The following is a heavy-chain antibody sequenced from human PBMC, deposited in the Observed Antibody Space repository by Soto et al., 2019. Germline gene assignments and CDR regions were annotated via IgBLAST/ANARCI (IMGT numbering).Heavy chain of an antibody. J-gene: IGHJ6*02. D-gene: IGHD3-9*01. CDR3: ARSLGLVEGYFWHTMDV. Sequence: ESLKISCKTTGYSFTNYWIGWVRQMPAKGLEWMGIINPGDSDTRYSPSFQGQVTISADTSISTAYLQWSSLKASDTAIYYCARSLGLVEGYFWHTMDVWGRGTTVTVSS. CDR1: GYSFTNYW. CDR2: INPGDSDT. V-gene: IGHV5-51*01.